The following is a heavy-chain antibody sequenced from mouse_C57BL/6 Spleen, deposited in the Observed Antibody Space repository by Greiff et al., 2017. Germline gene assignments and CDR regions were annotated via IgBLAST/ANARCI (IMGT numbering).Heavy chain of an antibody. CDR1: GFTFSSYA. CDR2: ISDGGSYT. J-gene: IGHJ4*01. V-gene: IGHV5-4*01. CDR3: ARAPDGLYAMDY. D-gene: IGHD2-3*01. Sequence: EVHLVESGGGLVKPGGSLKLSCAASGFTFSSYAMSWVRQTPEKRLEWVATISDGGSYTYYPDNVKGRFTISRDNAKNNLYLQMSHLKSEDTAMYYCARAPDGLYAMDYWGQGTSVTVSS.